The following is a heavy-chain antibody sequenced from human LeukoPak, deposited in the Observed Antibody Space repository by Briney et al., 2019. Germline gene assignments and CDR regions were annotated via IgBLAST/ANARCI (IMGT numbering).Heavy chain of an antibody. CDR2: IYPGDSDT. CDR3: ARRYSSSSNGDY. V-gene: IGHV5-51*01. J-gene: IGHJ4*02. D-gene: IGHD6-6*01. Sequence: GESLKISCKGSGYSFASYWIGWVRQMPRKGLEWMGIIYPGDSDTRYSPSFQGQVTISADKSISTAYLQWSALKASDTAMYYCARRYSSSSNGDYWGQGTLVTVSS. CDR1: GYSFASYW.